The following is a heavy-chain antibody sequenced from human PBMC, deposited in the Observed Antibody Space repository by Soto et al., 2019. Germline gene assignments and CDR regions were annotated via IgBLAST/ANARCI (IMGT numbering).Heavy chain of an antibody. CDR1: GDTFNFYT. J-gene: IGHJ4*02. CDR3: ATSYGSGYRAFDY. CDR2: VNPILTMS. D-gene: IGHD3-10*01. Sequence: QVQLVQSGAEVRKPGSAVRVSCKASGDTFNFYTINWVRQAPGLGLEWMGRVNPILTMSNYARKFEGRVTITADKSTTTAYMELRSLRSDDTAIYYCATSYGSGYRAFDYWGQGALVTVPS. V-gene: IGHV1-69*02.